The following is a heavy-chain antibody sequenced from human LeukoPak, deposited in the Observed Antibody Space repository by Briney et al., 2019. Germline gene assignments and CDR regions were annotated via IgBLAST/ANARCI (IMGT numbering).Heavy chain of an antibody. CDR1: GGSISTSSYY. CDR3: AREATFPVNWFGP. J-gene: IGHJ5*02. Sequence: SETLSLTCTVSGGSISTSSYYWGWVRQPPGKGLEWIGSIIHSGSIYYNPSLKSRVSISVDTSKNQFSLHLTSVTAADTAVYYCAREATFPVNWFGPWGQGTLVTVSS. CDR2: IIHSGSI. V-gene: IGHV4-39*07.